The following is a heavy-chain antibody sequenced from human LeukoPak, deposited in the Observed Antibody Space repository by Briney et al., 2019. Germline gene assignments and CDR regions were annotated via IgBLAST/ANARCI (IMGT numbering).Heavy chain of an antibody. CDR1: GRSISSGGYY. D-gene: IGHD4-17*01. J-gene: IGHJ6*02. V-gene: IGHV4-31*03. Sequence: SQTLSLTCSVSGRSISSGGYYWSWIRQHPGKGLEWIGYIDVSGSTYYNPSLNSRVTISVDTSKNQFSLKLSSVTAADTAVYYCADSYGDRNYYYGMDVWGHGTTVTVSS. CDR2: IDVSGST. CDR3: ADSYGDRNYYYGMDV.